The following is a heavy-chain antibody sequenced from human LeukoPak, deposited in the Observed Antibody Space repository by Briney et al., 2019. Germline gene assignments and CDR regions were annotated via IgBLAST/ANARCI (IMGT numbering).Heavy chain of an antibody. V-gene: IGHV3-13*01. D-gene: IGHD2-2*01. Sequence: PGGSLRLSCAASGFTFSSYDMHWVRHATGKGLEWVSAIGTAGDTYYPGSVKGRFTISRENAKNSLYLQMNSLRAGDTAVYYCAREYCSSTSCYFDPWGQGTLVTVSS. CDR1: GFTFSSYD. J-gene: IGHJ5*02. CDR2: IGTAGDT. CDR3: AREYCSSTSCYFDP.